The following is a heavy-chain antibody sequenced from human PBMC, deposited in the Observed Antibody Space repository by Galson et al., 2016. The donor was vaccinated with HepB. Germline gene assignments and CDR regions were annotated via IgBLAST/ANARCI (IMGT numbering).Heavy chain of an antibody. CDR3: ARQYRGGPRDF. Sequence: QSGAEVKKPGESLRISCKGSGYTFTNFWITWVRQMPGEGLEWMGRINPSDSYTNYSPSFQGHVTISTDKSISTAYLQWSSLRATDTAMYYCARQYRGGPRDFWGQGTLVTVSS. J-gene: IGHJ4*02. CDR1: GYTFTNFW. CDR2: INPSDSYT. D-gene: IGHD5-12*01. V-gene: IGHV5-10-1*01.